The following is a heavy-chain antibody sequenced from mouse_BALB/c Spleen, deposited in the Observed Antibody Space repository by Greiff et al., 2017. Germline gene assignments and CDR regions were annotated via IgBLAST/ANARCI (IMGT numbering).Heavy chain of an antibody. CDR3: TRGNYDYAMDY. CDR1: GYAFSSYW. J-gene: IGHJ4*01. CDR2: IYPGDGDT. Sequence: VQLQQSGAELVRPGSSVKISCKASGYAFSSYWMNWVKQRPGQGLEWIGQIYPGDGDTNYNGKFKGKATLTADKSSSTAYMQLSSLTSEDSAVYYCTRGNYDYAMDYWGQGTSVTVSS. V-gene: IGHV1-80*01. D-gene: IGHD2-1*01.